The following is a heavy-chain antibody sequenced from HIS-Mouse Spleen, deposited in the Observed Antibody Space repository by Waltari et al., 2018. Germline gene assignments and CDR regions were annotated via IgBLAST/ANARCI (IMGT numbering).Heavy chain of an antibody. D-gene: IGHD6-19*01. CDR3: AKASSGWLDY. V-gene: IGHV3-30*18. CDR1: GFDFSSYG. Sequence: QVQLVESGGGVVQPGRSLRLYGAASGFDFSSYGMHWVRQAPGKGLEWVAVISYDGSNKYYADSVKGRFTISRDNSKNTLYLQMNSLRAEDTAVYYCAKASSGWLDYWGQGTLVTVSS. CDR2: ISYDGSNK. J-gene: IGHJ4*02.